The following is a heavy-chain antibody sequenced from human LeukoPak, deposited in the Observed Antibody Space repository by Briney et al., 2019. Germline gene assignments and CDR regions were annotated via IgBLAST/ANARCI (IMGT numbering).Heavy chain of an antibody. CDR2: ISYDGSNK. Sequence: PGRSLRLSCAASGFTFSSYGMHWVRQAPGKGLEWVAVISYDGSNKYYADSVKGRFTISRDNSKNTLYLQMNSLRAEDTAVYYCAKAIVGAFIDYWGQGTLVTVSS. CDR3: AKAIVGAFIDY. V-gene: IGHV3-30*18. D-gene: IGHD1-26*01. CDR1: GFTFSSYG. J-gene: IGHJ4*02.